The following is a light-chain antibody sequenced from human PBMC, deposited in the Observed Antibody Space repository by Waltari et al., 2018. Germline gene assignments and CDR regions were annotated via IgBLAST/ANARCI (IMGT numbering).Light chain of an antibody. Sequence: QSALTQPPSASGSPGQSVTISCTGTSTDIGVYNYVSWYQQHPGKAPKLLIYEVSERPSGGPDRFSCSKSGITASLTVFGLQTEDEADYYCASFAGSNTLFGGGTKLTVL. CDR1: STDIGVYNY. CDR3: ASFAGSNTL. J-gene: IGLJ2*01. V-gene: IGLV2-8*01. CDR2: EVS.